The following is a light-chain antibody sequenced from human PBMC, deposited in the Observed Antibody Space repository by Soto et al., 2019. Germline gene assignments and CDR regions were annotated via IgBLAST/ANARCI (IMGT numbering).Light chain of an antibody. CDR1: QSVSSSY. J-gene: IGKJ2*01. Sequence: ELVLTQSPGTLSLSPGERATLSCRASQSVSSSYLAWYQQKPGQAPRLLIYGASSRATGIPDRFSGSGSGTDFTLTISRLEPEDFAVYYCQQYGNSTRYTFGQGTKLEIK. V-gene: IGKV3-20*01. CDR3: QQYGNSTRYT. CDR2: GAS.